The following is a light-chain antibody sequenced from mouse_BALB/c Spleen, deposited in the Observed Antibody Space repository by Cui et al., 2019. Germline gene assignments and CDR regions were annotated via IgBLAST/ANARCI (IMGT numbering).Light chain of an antibody. Sequence: DIVMTQSHKFMSTSVGDRVSIICKASQDVGTAVAWYQQKPGQSPKLLIYWASTRHTGVPDRFTGSGSGTDFTLTISNVQSEDLADYFCQQYSSYPYTFGGGTKLEIK. CDR3: QQYSSYPYT. V-gene: IGKV6-23*01. CDR1: QDVGTA. J-gene: IGKJ2*01. CDR2: WAS.